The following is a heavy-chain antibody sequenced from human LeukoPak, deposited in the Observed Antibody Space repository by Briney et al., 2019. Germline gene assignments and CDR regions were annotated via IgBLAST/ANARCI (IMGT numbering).Heavy chain of an antibody. J-gene: IGHJ4*02. CDR1: GGSITSGNCY. CDR2: IYTSGST. Sequence: SETLSLTCTVSGGSITSGNCYWSWIRQPAGKGLEWIGRIYTSGSTNYNPSLKSRVTISGDTSKNQFSLKLNSVTAADTAVYYCARGGDAAPFDFWGQGTLVTVSS. D-gene: IGHD5-12*01. V-gene: IGHV4-61*02. CDR3: ARGGDAAPFDF.